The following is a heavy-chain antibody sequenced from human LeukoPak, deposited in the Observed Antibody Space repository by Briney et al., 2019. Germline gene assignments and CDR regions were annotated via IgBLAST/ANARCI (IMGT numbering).Heavy chain of an antibody. CDR3: ARDPFGGGNSPGALDI. J-gene: IGHJ3*02. V-gene: IGHV4-31*03. CDR1: GGSISSGGYY. Sequence: PSETLSLTCTVSGGSISSGGYYWSWIRQHPGKGLEWIGYIYYSRSTYYHPSLKSRVTISVDTSKNQFSLKLSSVTAADTAVYYCARDPFGGGNSPGALDIWGQGTMVTVSS. D-gene: IGHD4-23*01. CDR2: IYYSRST.